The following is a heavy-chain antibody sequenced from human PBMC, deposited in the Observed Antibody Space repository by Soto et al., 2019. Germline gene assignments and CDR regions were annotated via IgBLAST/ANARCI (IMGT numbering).Heavy chain of an antibody. CDR2: IHNSGNT. Sequence: QVQLQESGPGLVKPSQTLSLSCTVSGGSISSGDYYWSWIRQPPGKGLEWIGYIHNSGNTYYNPSLKSRITISVDTSKNQFSLKVTSVSAADTAVYYCARGSASWSWASWGQGTLVTVSS. CDR3: ARGSASWSWAS. CDR1: GGSISSGDYY. V-gene: IGHV4-30-4*01. D-gene: IGHD6-25*01. J-gene: IGHJ5*02.